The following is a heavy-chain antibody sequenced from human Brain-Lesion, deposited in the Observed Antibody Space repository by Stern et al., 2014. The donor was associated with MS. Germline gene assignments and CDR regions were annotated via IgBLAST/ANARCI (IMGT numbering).Heavy chain of an antibody. CDR2: VNKEGGRT. J-gene: IGHJ5*01. Sequence: EVQLVESGGGLVQPGGSLRLSCAASGFTFSNYWMHWVRQAPGKGLVGVSLVNKEGGRTSYADSVKGRFTMSRDNAKNTLYLQMNSLRGEDAAIYYGERGERWFDSWGQGTLVTVSS. CDR3: ERGERWFDS. V-gene: IGHV3-74*02. D-gene: IGHD3-10*01. CDR1: GFTFSNYW.